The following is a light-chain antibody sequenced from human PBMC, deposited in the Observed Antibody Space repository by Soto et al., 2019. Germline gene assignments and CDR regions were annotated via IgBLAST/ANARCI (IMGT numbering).Light chain of an antibody. CDR1: QSVSSY. V-gene: IGKV3-11*01. CDR2: DAS. CDR3: QQRSNWPPIT. Sequence: IVLTQSPATLSLSPGEGASLSCRASQSVSSYLAWYQQKLGQAPRLLIYDASNRATGIPARFSGSGSGTDVTLTISSLEPEDFAVYYCQQRSNWPPITFGQGTRLEIK. J-gene: IGKJ5*01.